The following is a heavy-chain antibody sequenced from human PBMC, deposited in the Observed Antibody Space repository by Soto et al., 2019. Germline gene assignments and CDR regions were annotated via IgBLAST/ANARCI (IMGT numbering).Heavy chain of an antibody. CDR3: AREFPYYVSSDSYLDY. CDR2: IYYSGIT. D-gene: IGHD3-16*01. Sequence: PSETLSLTCTVSGVSISNSSYYWVWIRRPPGKGLEWIGTIYYSGITYYNPSLKSRVTISVDTSKNQFSLHLNSVTPEDTAVYYCAREFPYYVSSDSYLDYWGQGALVTVSS. J-gene: IGHJ4*02. CDR1: GVSISNSSYY. V-gene: IGHV4-39*02.